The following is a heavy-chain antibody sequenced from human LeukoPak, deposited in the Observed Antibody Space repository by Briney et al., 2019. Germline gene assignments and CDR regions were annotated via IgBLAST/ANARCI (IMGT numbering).Heavy chain of an antibody. CDR1: GFTFSSYW. V-gene: IGHV3-74*01. Sequence: PGGSLRLSCAASGFTFSSYWMHWVRQAPGKGLVWVSRINSDGSSTSYADSVKGRFTISRDNAKNSLYLQMNSLRAEDTAVYYCASPSSSWYPYYFDYWGQGTLVTVSS. CDR2: INSDGSST. D-gene: IGHD6-13*01. J-gene: IGHJ4*02. CDR3: ASPSSSWYPYYFDY.